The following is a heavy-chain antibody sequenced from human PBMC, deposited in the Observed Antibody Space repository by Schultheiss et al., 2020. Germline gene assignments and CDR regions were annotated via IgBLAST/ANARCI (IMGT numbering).Heavy chain of an antibody. Sequence: SQTLSLTCTVSGGSISSYYWSWIRQPPGKGLEWIGSIYYSGSTYYNPSLKSRVTISVDTSKNQFSLKLSSVTAADTAVYYCARQSGTDYWGQGTLVTVSS. CDR3: ARQSGTDY. V-gene: IGHV4-59*08. J-gene: IGHJ4*02. CDR1: GGSISSYY. CDR2: IYYSGST. D-gene: IGHD2-15*01.